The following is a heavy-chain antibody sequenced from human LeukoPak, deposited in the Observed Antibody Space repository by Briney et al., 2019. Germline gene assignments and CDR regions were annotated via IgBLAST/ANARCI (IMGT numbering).Heavy chain of an antibody. CDR3: ARDRLQLQS. J-gene: IGHJ5*02. V-gene: IGHV4-59*01. D-gene: IGHD1-1*01. Sequence: PSETLSLTCTVSGGSISSYYWSWIRQPPGKGLEWIGYIFYTGSTNYNPSLKSRVTISVLTSKNRFSLKLSSVTAADTAVYYCARDRLQLQSWGQGTLVTVSS. CDR1: GGSISSYY. CDR2: IFYTGST.